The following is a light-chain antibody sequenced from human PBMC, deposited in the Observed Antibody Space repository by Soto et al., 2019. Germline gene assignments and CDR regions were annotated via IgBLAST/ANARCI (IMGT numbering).Light chain of an antibody. CDR3: QQRSHWPPTWT. J-gene: IGKJ1*01. Sequence: EFVLSQSPATLSLSPGERATLSCRASQSVSSYLAWYQQKPGQAPRLLIYDTSNRATGVPARFSGSGSGTDFTLTISSLQSEDFAVYSCQQRSHWPPTWTFGQGTKVDIK. V-gene: IGKV3-11*01. CDR1: QSVSSY. CDR2: DTS.